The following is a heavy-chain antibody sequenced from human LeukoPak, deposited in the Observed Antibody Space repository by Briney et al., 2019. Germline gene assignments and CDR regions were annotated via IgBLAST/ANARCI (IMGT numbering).Heavy chain of an antibody. Sequence: ASEPLSLTCTVSGGSMSICYWRWLRHPPGKRLEWIGYIYYCGTTSYNHSLKGRVTISIDTSNNHFSLKVRPVTAGDTAMYYCARGWPDYYSMDIWGPGTPVTVSS. CDR2: IYYCGTT. CDR3: ARGWPDYYSMDI. CDR1: GGSMSICY. J-gene: IGHJ6*02. D-gene: IGHD2-15*01. V-gene: IGHV4-59*01.